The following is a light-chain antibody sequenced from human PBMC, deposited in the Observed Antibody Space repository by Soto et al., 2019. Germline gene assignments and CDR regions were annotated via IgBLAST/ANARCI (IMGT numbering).Light chain of an antibody. CDR2: GAS. Sequence: EIVLTQSPGTLSLSPGERATLSCRASQSVSSSYLAWYQQKPGQPPRLLIYGASSRAIGIPDRFGGSGSGTDFTLTIRRLEPEDFAVYYCQYHGSSPQTFGQGTKLEIK. CDR3: QYHGSSPQT. CDR1: QSVSSSY. J-gene: IGKJ2*01. V-gene: IGKV3-20*01.